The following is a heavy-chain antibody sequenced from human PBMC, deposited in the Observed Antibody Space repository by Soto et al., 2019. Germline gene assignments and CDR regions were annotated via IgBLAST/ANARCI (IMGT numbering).Heavy chain of an antibody. CDR2: IYYSGST. CDR3: ARGLITFGGVMSWFDP. V-gene: IGHV4-59*01. Sequence: SETLSLTCTVSGGSISSYYWSWIRQPPGKGLEWIGYIYYSGSTNYNPSLKSRVTISVDTSKNQFSLKLSSVTAADTAVYYCARGLITFGGVMSWFDPWGQGTLVTVSS. D-gene: IGHD3-16*01. CDR1: GGSISSYY. J-gene: IGHJ5*02.